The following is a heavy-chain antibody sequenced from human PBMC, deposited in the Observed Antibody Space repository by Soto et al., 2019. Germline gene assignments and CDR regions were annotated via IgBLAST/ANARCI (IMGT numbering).Heavy chain of an antibody. Sequence: QVQLQESGPGLVKPSETLSLTCTVSGGSVISGDYYWSWIRQPPGEELEWLGYVYYSGSTNYNPSLNSRVPISVDASKNHFFLNLTSVTAADTAVYYCTREAGDSSSYYGYHSMDVWGQGTAVTVSS. D-gene: IGHD6-13*01. CDR3: TREAGDSSSYYGYHSMDV. V-gene: IGHV4-61*03. J-gene: IGHJ6*02. CDR1: GGSVISGDYY. CDR2: VYYSGST.